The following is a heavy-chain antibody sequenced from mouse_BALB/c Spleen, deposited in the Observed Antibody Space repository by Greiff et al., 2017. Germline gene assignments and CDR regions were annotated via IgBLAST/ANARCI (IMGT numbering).Heavy chain of an antibody. Sequence: QVQLQQSGAELVRPGSSVKISCKASGYAFSSYWMNWVKQRPGQGLEWIGQIYPGDGDTNYNGKFKGKATLTADKSSSTAYMQLSSLTSEDSAVYFCARGGGNHYFDYWGQGTTLTVSS. CDR2: IYPGDGDT. J-gene: IGHJ2*01. CDR3: ARGGGNHYFDY. V-gene: IGHV1-80*01. CDR1: GYAFSSYW. D-gene: IGHD2-1*01.